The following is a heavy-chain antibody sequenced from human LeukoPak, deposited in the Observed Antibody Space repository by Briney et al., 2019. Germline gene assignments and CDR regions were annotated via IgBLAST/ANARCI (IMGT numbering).Heavy chain of an antibody. CDR1: GYTFTSYD. CDR2: MNPNSGNT. J-gene: IGHJ4*02. Sequence: SVKVSCKASGYTFTSYDINWVRQATGRGLEWMGWMNPNSGNTGYAQKFQGRVTITRNTSISTAYMELSSLRSEDTAVYYCARTQDYRFGELLYYYFDYWGQGTLVTVSS. CDR3: ARTQDYRFGELLYYYFDY. V-gene: IGHV1-8*03. D-gene: IGHD3-10*01.